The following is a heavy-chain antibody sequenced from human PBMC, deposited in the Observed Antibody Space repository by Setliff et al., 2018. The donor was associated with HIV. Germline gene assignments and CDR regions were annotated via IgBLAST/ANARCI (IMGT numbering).Heavy chain of an antibody. CDR1: GFTFRDYL. V-gene: IGHV3-7*03. D-gene: IGHD3-22*01. CDR2: INQDGSEK. Sequence: GGSLRLSCAASGFTFRDYLMIWVRQAPGKGLECVANINQDGSEKYHVGSVKGRFTISRDNAKSSLYLQMSSLTADDTAAYYCARARRDASGYWGHFFYYMDVWGKGTTVTVSS. J-gene: IGHJ6*03. CDR3: ARARRDASGYWGHFFYYMDV.